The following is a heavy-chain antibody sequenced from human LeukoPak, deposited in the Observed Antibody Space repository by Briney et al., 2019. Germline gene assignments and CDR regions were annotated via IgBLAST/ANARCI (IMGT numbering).Heavy chain of an antibody. CDR1: GFTFSSYW. Sequence: GVSLRLSCTASGFTFSSYWMHWVRQAPGKGLVWVSRINSDGGSTSYADSVKGRFTISRDNAKNTLYLQMNSLRAEDTAVYYCARRIQGVAPYYFDYWGRGTLVTVSS. J-gene: IGHJ4*02. V-gene: IGHV3-74*01. D-gene: IGHD2-15*01. CDR3: ARRIQGVAPYYFDY. CDR2: INSDGGST.